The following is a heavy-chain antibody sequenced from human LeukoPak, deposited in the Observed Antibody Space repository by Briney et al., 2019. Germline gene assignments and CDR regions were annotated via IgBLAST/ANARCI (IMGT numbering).Heavy chain of an antibody. V-gene: IGHV4-59*11. J-gene: IGHJ6*02. CDR1: GGSISAHY. CDR2: IHYSGKA. D-gene: IGHD3-16*01. CDR3: ARFGVDYDMDV. Sequence: SETLSLTCTVSGGSISAHYWTWVRQPPGEGLEWIGQIHYSGKADYNPSLRSRVTISADASKNQMSLKVTSVTAADTAVYYCARFGVDYDMDVWGQGTTVTVS.